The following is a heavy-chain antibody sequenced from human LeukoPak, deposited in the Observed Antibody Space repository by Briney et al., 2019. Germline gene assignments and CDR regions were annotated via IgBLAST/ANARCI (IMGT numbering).Heavy chain of an antibody. CDR3: ARAAPALSYSSSWYYDY. D-gene: IGHD6-13*01. J-gene: IGHJ4*02. CDR2: ISAYNGNT. Sequence: GASVKVSCKASGYTFTSYGISWVRQAPGQGLEWMGWISAYNGNTNYAQKFQGRVTMTRDTSTSTVYMELSSLRSEDTAVYYCARAAPALSYSSSWYYDYWGQGTLVTVSS. V-gene: IGHV1-18*01. CDR1: GYTFTSYG.